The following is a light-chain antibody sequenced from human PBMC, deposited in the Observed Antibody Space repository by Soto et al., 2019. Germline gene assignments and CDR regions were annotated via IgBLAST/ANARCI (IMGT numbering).Light chain of an antibody. J-gene: IGKJ2*01. Sequence: EIVLTQSPGTLSLSPGERATLSCKASQSVTSMYLAWYQQKPGQAPRLLIYGASSRATGIQDRVSGSGAGTGFTLTISRLEPEDFAVYFCQQYNNSPEYTFSQGTKLEIK. CDR1: QSVTSMY. CDR2: GAS. CDR3: QQYNNSPEYT. V-gene: IGKV3-20*01.